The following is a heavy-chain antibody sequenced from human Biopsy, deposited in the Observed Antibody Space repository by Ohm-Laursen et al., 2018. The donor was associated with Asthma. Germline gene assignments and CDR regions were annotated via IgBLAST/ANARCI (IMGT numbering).Heavy chain of an antibody. CDR3: ARDVMEWYLPAFDF. D-gene: IGHD3-3*01. J-gene: IGHJ4*02. V-gene: IGHV3-30-3*01. CDR1: GFTFGSYA. CDR2: GDSSYDGGLK. Sequence: SLRLSCSASGFTFGSYAMHWVRQAPAKGLEWVAVGDSSYDGGLKYYADSVNGRFTVSRDDSKNTLYLQMNSLRPDDTAVYYCARDVMEWYLPAFDFWGQGTLVTVSS.